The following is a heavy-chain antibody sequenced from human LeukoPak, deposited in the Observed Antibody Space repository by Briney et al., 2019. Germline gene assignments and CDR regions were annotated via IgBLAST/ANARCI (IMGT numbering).Heavy chain of an antibody. V-gene: IGHV1-46*01. Sequence: ASVKVSCKASGYTFTSYYMHWVRQAPGQGLELMGIINPSGGSTSYAQKFQRRVTMIRDTSTCTVYMGLSSLSSEDPAVHFCPRRGLIELWFFDYWGKGTLVTVSS. CDR2: INPSGGST. D-gene: IGHD3-10*01. CDR3: PRRGLIELWFFDY. CDR1: GYTFTSYY. J-gene: IGHJ4*02.